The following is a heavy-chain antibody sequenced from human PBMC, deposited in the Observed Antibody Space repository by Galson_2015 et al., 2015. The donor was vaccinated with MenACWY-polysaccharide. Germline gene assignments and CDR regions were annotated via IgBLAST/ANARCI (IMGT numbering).Heavy chain of an antibody. D-gene: IGHD5-12*01. J-gene: IGHJ4*02. Sequence: SLRISCAASGFTFSTYWMHWVRQAPGKGLVWVSRIKSDGSSTSYADSGKGRFPISRDNAKNTLYLQMNSLRAEDTALYYCAMGYSAYDWGQGTLVTVSA. CDR2: IKSDGSST. CDR1: GFTFSTYW. V-gene: IGHV3-74*01. CDR3: AMGYSAYD.